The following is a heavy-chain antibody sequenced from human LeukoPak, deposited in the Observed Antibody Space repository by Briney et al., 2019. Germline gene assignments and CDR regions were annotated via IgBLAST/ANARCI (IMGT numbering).Heavy chain of an antibody. CDR1: GGSISSSYY. CDR3: ARMATTWWFDP. CDR2: IYYSGST. Sequence: SETLSLTCSVSGGSISSSYYWGWIRQPPGKGLEWIASIYYSGSTYYNPSLKSRVTISVDTFKSQFSLKLTSVTAADTAVYHCARMATTWWFDPWGQGTLVTVSS. D-gene: IGHD5-24*01. V-gene: IGHV4-39*07. J-gene: IGHJ5*02.